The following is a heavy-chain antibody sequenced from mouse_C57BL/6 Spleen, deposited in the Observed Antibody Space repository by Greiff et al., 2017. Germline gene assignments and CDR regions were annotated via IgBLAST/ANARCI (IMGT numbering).Heavy chain of an antibody. CDR2: IYPGDGDT. CDR3: ARWDYPWYFDV. D-gene: IGHD4-1*01. CDR1: GYAFSSYW. V-gene: IGHV1-80*01. J-gene: IGHJ1*03. Sequence: QVQLQQSGAELVKPGASVKISCKASGYAFSSYWMNWVKQRPGKGLEWIGQIYPGDGDTNYNGKFKGKATLTADKSSSSAYMQRSSLTSEDSAVYFCARWDYPWYFDVWGTGTTVTVSS.